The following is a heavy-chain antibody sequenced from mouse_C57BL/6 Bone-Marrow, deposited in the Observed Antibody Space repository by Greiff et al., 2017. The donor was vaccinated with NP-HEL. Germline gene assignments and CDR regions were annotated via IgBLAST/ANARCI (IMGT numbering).Heavy chain of an antibody. Sequence: VQLQQSGAELVKPGASVKLSCTASGFNIKDYYMHWVKQRPEQGLEWIGRIDPEDGETKYASKFQGKATITADTSSNTAYLQLSSLTSEDTAVYYCASHDGYYGDYAMDYWGQGTSVTVSS. CDR1: GFNIKDYY. CDR2: IDPEDGET. D-gene: IGHD2-3*01. CDR3: ASHDGYYGDYAMDY. J-gene: IGHJ4*01. V-gene: IGHV14-2*01.